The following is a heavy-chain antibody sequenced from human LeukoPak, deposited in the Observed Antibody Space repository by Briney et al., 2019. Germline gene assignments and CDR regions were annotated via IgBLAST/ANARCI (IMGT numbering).Heavy chain of an antibody. Sequence: ASVKVSCKASGYTFTGYYMHWVRHPPGQGLEWMGWINPNSGGTNYAKKFQGRVTMTSDTSISTAYMELSRLRSDDTAVYYCARTVGYSSGWYYFDYWGQGTLVTVSS. CDR3: ARTVGYSSGWYYFDY. D-gene: IGHD6-19*01. CDR1: GYTFTGYY. CDR2: INPNSGGT. J-gene: IGHJ4*02. V-gene: IGHV1-2*02.